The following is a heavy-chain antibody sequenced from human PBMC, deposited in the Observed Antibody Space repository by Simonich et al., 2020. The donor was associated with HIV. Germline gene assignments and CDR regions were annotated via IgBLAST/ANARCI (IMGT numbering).Heavy chain of an antibody. V-gene: IGHV3-74*01. Sequence: EVQLVESGGGLVQPGGSLRLSCAASGFTFSSYGMHWVRQAPGKGWGWVSRINSDGSSTSYADSVKGRFTISRDNAKNTLYLQMNSLRAEDTAVYYCARSGGSSSDAFDIWGQGTMVTVSS. D-gene: IGHD6-6*01. CDR3: ARSGGSSSDAFDI. CDR2: INSDGSST. CDR1: GFTFSSYG. J-gene: IGHJ3*02.